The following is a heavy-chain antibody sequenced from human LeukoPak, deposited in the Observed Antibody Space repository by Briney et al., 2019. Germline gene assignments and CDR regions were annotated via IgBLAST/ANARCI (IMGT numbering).Heavy chain of an antibody. CDR1: GYTFTSYG. CDR3: ATDYVWGSYRPKFDY. CDR2: ISAYNGNT. J-gene: IGHJ4*02. Sequence: ASVKVSCKASGYTFTSYGISWVRQAPGQGLEWMGWISAYNGNTNYAQKLQGRVTMTTDTSTSTAYMELRSLRSDDTAVYYCATDYVWGSYRPKFDYWGQGTLVTVSS. V-gene: IGHV1-18*01. D-gene: IGHD3-16*02.